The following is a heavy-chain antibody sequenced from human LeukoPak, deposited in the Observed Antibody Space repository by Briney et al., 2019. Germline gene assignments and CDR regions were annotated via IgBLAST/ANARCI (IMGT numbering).Heavy chain of an antibody. Sequence: ASVRVSCKVSGYSLSELSMHWVRQAPGKGLEWMGGFDPEDGERIYAQKFQGRITMTEDTSTDTAYMELNRLRSEDTAVYYSASASILLQVYADGKAFDVWGQGTMVTVSS. CDR2: FDPEDGER. D-gene: IGHD2-8*01. V-gene: IGHV1-24*01. CDR3: ASASILLQVYADGKAFDV. J-gene: IGHJ3*01. CDR1: GYSLSELS.